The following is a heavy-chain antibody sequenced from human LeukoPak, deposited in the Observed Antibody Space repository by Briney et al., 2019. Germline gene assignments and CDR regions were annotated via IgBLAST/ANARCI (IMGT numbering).Heavy chain of an antibody. Sequence: VATVKISCKASGYTFTDYYMHWVQQAPGKGLEWMGRVDPEDGETIYAEKFQGRVTITADTSTDTAYMELSSLRSEDTAVYYCATVTTVTPNWFDPWGQGTLVTDSS. CDR1: GYTFTDYY. CDR3: ATVTTVTPNWFDP. J-gene: IGHJ5*02. D-gene: IGHD4-17*01. V-gene: IGHV1-69-2*01. CDR2: VDPEDGET.